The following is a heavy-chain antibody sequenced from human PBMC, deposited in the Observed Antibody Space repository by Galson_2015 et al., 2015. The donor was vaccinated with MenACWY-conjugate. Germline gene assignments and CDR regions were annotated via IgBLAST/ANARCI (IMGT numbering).Heavy chain of an antibody. V-gene: IGHV2-70*11. CDR2: IDWRDNK. Sequence: PALVKPTQTLTLTCTFSGFSLSTYELCIYWVRQPPGKALEWLARIDWRDNKYYTTSLKTRLTISKDTSTNQVVLTMTSVDPVDTATYYCARMHIVLDATDAFDIWGQGTMVTVSS. D-gene: IGHD3-22*01. CDR3: ARMHIVLDATDAFDI. CDR1: GFSLSTYELC. J-gene: IGHJ3*02.